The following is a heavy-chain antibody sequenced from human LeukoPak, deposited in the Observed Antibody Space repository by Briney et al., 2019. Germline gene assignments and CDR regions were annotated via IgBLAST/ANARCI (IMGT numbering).Heavy chain of an antibody. CDR2: ISAYNGNT. V-gene: IGHV1-18*01. D-gene: IGHD2-2*01. CDR3: ARDQISGYCSSTSCYGGYYGMDA. J-gene: IGHJ6*02. CDR1: GYTFTSYG. Sequence: ASVKVSCKASGYTFTSYGISWVRQAPGQGLEWMGWISAYNGNTNYAQKLQGRVTMTTDTSTSTAYMELRSLRSDDTAVYYCARDQISGYCSSTSCYGGYYGMDAWGQGTTVTVSS.